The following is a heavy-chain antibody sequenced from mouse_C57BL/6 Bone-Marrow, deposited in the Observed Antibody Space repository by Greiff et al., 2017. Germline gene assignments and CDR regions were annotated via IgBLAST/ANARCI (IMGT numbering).Heavy chain of an antibody. V-gene: IGHV1-59*01. CDR2: IDPSDSYT. CDR3: ARSGFTTVVATDYAMDY. D-gene: IGHD1-1*01. CDR1: GYTFTSYW. J-gene: IGHJ4*01. Sequence: QVQLQQPGAELVRPGTSVKLSCKASGYTFTSYWMHWVKQRPGQGLEWIGVIDPSDSYTNYNQKFKGKATLTVDTSSSTAYMQLSSLTSEDSAVYYCARSGFTTVVATDYAMDYWGQGTSVTVSS.